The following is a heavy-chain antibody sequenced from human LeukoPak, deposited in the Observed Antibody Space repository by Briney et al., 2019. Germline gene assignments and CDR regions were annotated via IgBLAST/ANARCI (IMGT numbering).Heavy chain of an antibody. V-gene: IGHV4-39*01. D-gene: IGHD3-3*01. CDR1: GGSISSSSYY. CDR2: IYYSGST. CDR3: ARGGDTYYDFWSGYPTLFDY. J-gene: IGHJ4*02. Sequence: SETLSLTCTVSGGSISSSSYYWGWIRQPPGEWLEWIGSIYYSGSTYYNPSLKSRVTISVDTSKNQFSLKLGSVTAADTAVYYCARGGDTYYDFWSGYPTLFDYWGQGTLVTVSS.